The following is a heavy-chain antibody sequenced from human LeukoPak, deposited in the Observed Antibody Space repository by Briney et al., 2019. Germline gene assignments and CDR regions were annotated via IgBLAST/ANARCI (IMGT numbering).Heavy chain of an antibody. J-gene: IGHJ5*02. CDR1: GGTFSSYA. V-gene: IGHV1-69*04. CDR3: ARGDVEMATNPWFDP. D-gene: IGHD5-24*01. Sequence: ASVKVSCKASGGTFSSYAISWVRQAPGQGLEWMGRIIPILGIANYAQKFQGRVTITADKSTSTAYMELSSLRSEDTAVYYCARGDVEMATNPWFDPWGQGTLVTVSS. CDR2: IIPILGIA.